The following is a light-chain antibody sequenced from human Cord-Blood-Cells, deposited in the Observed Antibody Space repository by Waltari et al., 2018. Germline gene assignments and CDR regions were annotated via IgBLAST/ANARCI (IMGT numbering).Light chain of an antibody. J-gene: IGKJ2*01. CDR1: PGISSW. V-gene: IGKV1-5*03. Sequence: DIQMTQSPSTLSASVGDRVTITCRASPGISSWLAWYPEKPGKAPKLLIYKASSLASGGPSRFSGSGSGTEFTLTISNLQPDDFGTYYCQKYNSSMYTFGQGTKLEIK. CDR3: QKYNSSMYT. CDR2: KAS.